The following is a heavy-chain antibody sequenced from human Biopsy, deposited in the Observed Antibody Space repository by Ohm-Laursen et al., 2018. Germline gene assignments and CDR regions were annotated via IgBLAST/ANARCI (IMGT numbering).Heavy chain of an antibody. V-gene: IGHV1-2*02. CDR1: GYTFTDYY. CDR3: TRGGYYYDSLAYYYWFDP. D-gene: IGHD3-22*01. Sequence: PVKVSCKASGYTFTDYYVHWVRQAPGHGLEWMGWIDTINGGARYAQKFQGRVTMTRDTSISTAYVDLSSLRSDDTAVYYCTRGGYYYDSLAYYYWFDPWGQGTLVTVSS. CDR2: IDTINGGA. J-gene: IGHJ5*02.